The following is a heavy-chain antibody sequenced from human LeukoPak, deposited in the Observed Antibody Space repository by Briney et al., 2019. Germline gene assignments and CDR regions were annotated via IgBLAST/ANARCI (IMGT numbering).Heavy chain of an antibody. V-gene: IGHV3-23*01. CDR2: ISGSGRSI. J-gene: IGHJ4*02. Sequence: GGSLRLSCAASGFTFSNYAMNWVRQAPGKGLEWVSDISGSGRSIYYGDSFQGRFTISRDNSKNTVYLQMNSLRAGDTAIYYCAKGVRPYGDYFDYWGQGTLVTVSS. D-gene: IGHD3-10*01. CDR1: GFTFSNYA. CDR3: AKGVRPYGDYFDY.